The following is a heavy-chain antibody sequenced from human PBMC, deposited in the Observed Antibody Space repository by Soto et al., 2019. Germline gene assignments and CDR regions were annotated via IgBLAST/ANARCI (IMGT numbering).Heavy chain of an antibody. Sequence: ASVKVSCKASGYTFTSYYMHWVRQAPGQGLEWMGIINPSGGSTSYAQKFQGRVTMTRDTSTSTVYMELSSLRSEGTAVYYCARSAIDVISSGYLLPYWGQGTLVTVSS. V-gene: IGHV1-46*01. CDR1: GYTFTSYY. J-gene: IGHJ4*02. D-gene: IGHD3-22*01. CDR3: ARSAIDVISSGYLLPY. CDR2: INPSGGST.